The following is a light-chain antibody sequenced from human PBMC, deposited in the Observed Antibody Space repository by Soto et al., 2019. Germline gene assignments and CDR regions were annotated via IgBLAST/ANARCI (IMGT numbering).Light chain of an antibody. J-gene: IGKJ1*01. CDR2: GAS. CDR3: QQYNSYS. Sequence: DIQMSQSPSSLTASVGDRLTIICRASESISSYGNWYQQRPGKAPKVLIYGASSLQSGVPSRFSGSGYGTDFTLTVSNLRPDDFATYYCQQYNSYSFGQGTKVDIK. V-gene: IGKV1-39*01. CDR1: ESISSY.